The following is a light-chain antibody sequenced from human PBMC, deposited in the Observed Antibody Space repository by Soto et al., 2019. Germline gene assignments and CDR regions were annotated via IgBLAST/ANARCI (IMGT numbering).Light chain of an antibody. CDR2: DAS. Sequence: EIVLTQSPATLSLSPGERATLSCRASQSVGSSLAWYQQKPGQAPRLLIYDASTRATGIPARFSGSGSGTDFTLTISSLEPADFAVYYCQQRTNWPLTFGGGTKVEIK. J-gene: IGKJ4*01. CDR3: QQRTNWPLT. V-gene: IGKV3-11*01. CDR1: QSVGSS.